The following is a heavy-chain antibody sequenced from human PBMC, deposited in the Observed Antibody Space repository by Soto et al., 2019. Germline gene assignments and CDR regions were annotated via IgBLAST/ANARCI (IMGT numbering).Heavy chain of an antibody. CDR3: AHETTSHSWTDAFDI. CDR2: IYWDDDK. D-gene: IGHD4-17*01. CDR1: GFSLSTSGVG. J-gene: IGHJ3*02. Sequence: SGPTLVKPTQTLTLTCTFSGFSLSTSGVGVGWIRQPPGKALEWLALIYWDDDKRYSPSLKSRLTITKDTSKNQVVLTLTNMDPVDTATYYCAHETTSHSWTDAFDIWGQGTMVTVSS. V-gene: IGHV2-5*02.